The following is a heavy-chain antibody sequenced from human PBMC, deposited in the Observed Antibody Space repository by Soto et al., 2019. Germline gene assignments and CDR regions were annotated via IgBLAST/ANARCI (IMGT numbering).Heavy chain of an antibody. Sequence: QVQLVQSGAEVTKPGSSVKVSCKASGGTFSSYAISWVRQAPGQGLEWMGGLIPIFGTANYAQKFQGRVTITADKSTSTAYMELSSLRAEDTAVYYCASYRGDSGSYEYNWFDPWGQGTLVTVSS. CDR1: GGTFSSYA. J-gene: IGHJ5*02. D-gene: IGHD1-26*01. V-gene: IGHV1-69*06. CDR3: ASYRGDSGSYEYNWFDP. CDR2: LIPIFGTA.